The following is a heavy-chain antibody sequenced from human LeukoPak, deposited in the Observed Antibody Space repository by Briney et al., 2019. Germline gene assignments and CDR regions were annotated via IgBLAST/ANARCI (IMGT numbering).Heavy chain of an antibody. D-gene: IGHD3-10*01. CDR1: SGSVSSGSYY. CDR3: ARVGWYGGLTEFDY. CDR2: IYYSGST. J-gene: IGHJ4*02. Sequence: SETPSLTCTVSSGSVSSGSYYWSWIRQPPGKGLEWIGYIYYSGSTNYNPSLKSRVTISGDTSKNQFSLKLSSVTAADTAVYYCARVGWYGGLTEFDYWGQGTLVTVSS. V-gene: IGHV4-61*01.